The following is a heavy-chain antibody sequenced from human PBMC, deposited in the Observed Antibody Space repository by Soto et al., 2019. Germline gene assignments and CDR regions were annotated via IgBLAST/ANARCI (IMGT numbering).Heavy chain of an antibody. D-gene: IGHD3-22*01. CDR1: FGSFSGHS. CDR2: INHSGRV. CDR3: STRAYDTNGYYRFDP. J-gene: IGHJ5*01. V-gene: IGHV4-34*01. Sequence: SETLSLTCSVYFGSFSGHSWTCIRHPPGKGLEWIGDINHSGRVNYSPSLKSRVTISLDTSKNQFSLTLSAVTAADTAMYYCSTRAYDTNGYYRFDPWGQGTLVTVSS.